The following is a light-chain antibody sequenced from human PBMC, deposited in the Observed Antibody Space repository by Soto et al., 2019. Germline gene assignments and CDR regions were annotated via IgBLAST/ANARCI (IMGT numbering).Light chain of an antibody. CDR3: QQYNSYSRT. Sequence: AIQLYQSPFSLSACVGDSVTLSCLASQGIGNALGWYQQKPGKPPKVLIYGASNLQSGVPPRFSGSGSGTDFTLTISSLQPDDFATYYCQQYNSYSRTFGQGTKVDI. CDR1: QGIGNA. J-gene: IGKJ1*01. V-gene: IGKV1-13*02. CDR2: GAS.